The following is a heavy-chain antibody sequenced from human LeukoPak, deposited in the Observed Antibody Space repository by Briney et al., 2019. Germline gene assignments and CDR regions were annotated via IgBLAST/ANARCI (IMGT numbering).Heavy chain of an antibody. CDR1: GGPISSHY. CDR2: TSYGGST. CDR3: ASSGVTGNYYYYMDV. Sequence: SETLSLTCIVSGGPISSHYWTWIRQSAGKGLEWIGYTSYGGSTNYNPSLKSRVTISVDTSKNQFSLKLTSVTAADTAVYHCASSGVTGNYYYYMDVWGKGTTVTVS. J-gene: IGHJ6*03. D-gene: IGHD2-21*02. V-gene: IGHV4-59*11.